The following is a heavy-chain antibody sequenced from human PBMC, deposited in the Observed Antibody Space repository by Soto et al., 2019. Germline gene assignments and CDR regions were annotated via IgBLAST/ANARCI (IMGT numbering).Heavy chain of an antibody. CDR3: ARDSGVGAIHGAALDI. J-gene: IGHJ3*02. CDR2: IWYDGGKK. V-gene: IGHV3-33*01. D-gene: IGHD1-26*01. Sequence: QVQLVESGGGVVQPGKSLRLSCEASGFTFSNYGMHWDRQPPGKGLEWVAIIWYDGGKKDYADSAKGRFTISRDNSKNTLYLQMNSLRGEDTAVYYCARDSGVGAIHGAALDIWCQGTMVTVSS. CDR1: GFTFSNYG.